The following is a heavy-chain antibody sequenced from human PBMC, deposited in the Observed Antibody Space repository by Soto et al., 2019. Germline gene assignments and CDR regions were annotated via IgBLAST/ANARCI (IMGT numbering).Heavy chain of an antibody. CDR3: AAYFDTMTRTHFHVYP. Sequence: PGETLPLSCTVSGFSFRNYWMSWVCLAQGQGPEWVANIKQDESDKHYVNPVPCRFTISRDNAKNALYLQMNILRVEDTALYFCAAYFDTMTRTHFHVYPWGQGTQVTLPS. V-gene: IGHV3-7*03. J-gene: IGHJ5*02. D-gene: IGHD3-22*01. CDR1: GFSFRNYW. CDR2: IKQDESDK.